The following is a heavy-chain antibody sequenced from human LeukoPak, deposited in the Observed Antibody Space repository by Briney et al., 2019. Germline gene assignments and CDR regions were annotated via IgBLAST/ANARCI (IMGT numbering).Heavy chain of an antibody. CDR2: IYGDGTT. Sequence: GGSLRLSCEASGFNVSSNYMTWVRQAPGKGLEWVSLIYGDGTTDYADSVKGRFHTSRHNSKNTLYLQMNSLRAEDTAVYYCARGIIYLDYWGQGTLVTVSS. V-gene: IGHV3-53*04. J-gene: IGHJ4*02. D-gene: IGHD3-10*01. CDR1: GFNVSSNY. CDR3: ARGIIYLDY.